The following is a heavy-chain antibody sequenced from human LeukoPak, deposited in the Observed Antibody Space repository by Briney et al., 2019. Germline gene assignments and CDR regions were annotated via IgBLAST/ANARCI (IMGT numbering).Heavy chain of an antibody. CDR1: GGTFSSYT. Sequence: ALVKVSCKASGGTFSSYTISWVRQAPGQGLEWMGGIIPIFGTANYAQKFQGRVTITADESTSTAYMELSSLRSEDTAVYYCARDKTTDYGDEVGLDYWGQGTLVTVSS. V-gene: IGHV1-69*01. CDR2: IIPIFGTA. CDR3: ARDKTTDYGDEVGLDY. D-gene: IGHD4-17*01. J-gene: IGHJ4*02.